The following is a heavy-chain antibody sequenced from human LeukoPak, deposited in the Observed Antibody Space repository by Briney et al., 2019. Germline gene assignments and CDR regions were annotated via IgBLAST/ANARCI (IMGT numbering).Heavy chain of an antibody. D-gene: IGHD6-6*01. Sequence: GESLKISCKGFGYNFTNYWIGWVRQMPGKGLEWMGIVYPDDSDTRYNPSFEGQVTISVDRSITTAYLQWSRLKASDSGMYYCARRGIAARVPPDYWGQGTLVTVSS. CDR1: GYNFTNYW. CDR3: ARRGIAARVPPDY. J-gene: IGHJ4*02. V-gene: IGHV5-51*01. CDR2: VYPDDSDT.